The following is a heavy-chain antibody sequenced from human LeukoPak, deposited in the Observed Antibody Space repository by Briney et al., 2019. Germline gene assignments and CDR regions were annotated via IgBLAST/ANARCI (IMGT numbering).Heavy chain of an antibody. CDR3: ARQGQAVSLDY. V-gene: IGHV5-51*01. D-gene: IGHD3-22*01. CDR1: GYRFTSHW. J-gene: IGHJ4*02. CDR2: INPVDSDT. Sequence: GESLKISCKGSGYRFTSHWIGWVRQKPGKGLEWMGIINPVDSDTRHSPSFQGQVTMSVDKSISTAFLQWSSLKASDTAMYYCARQGQAVSLDYWGQGTLVTVSS.